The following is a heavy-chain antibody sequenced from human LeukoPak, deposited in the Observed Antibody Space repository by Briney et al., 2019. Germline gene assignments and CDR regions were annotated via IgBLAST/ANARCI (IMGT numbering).Heavy chain of an antibody. CDR1: GFTFSSYA. D-gene: IGHD2-2*01. J-gene: IGHJ4*02. CDR2: ISGSGGST. CDR3: AKLGDIVVVPAAL. V-gene: IGHV3-23*01. Sequence: HPGGSLGLSCAASGFTFSSYAMSWVRQAPGKGLEWVSAISGSGGSTYYADSVKGRFTISRDNSKNTLYLQMNSLRAEDTAVYYCAKLGDIVVVPAALWGQGTLVTVSS.